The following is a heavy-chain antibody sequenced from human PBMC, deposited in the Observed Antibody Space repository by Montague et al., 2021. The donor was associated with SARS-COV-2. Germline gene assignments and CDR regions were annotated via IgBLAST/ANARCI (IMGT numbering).Heavy chain of an antibody. J-gene: IGHJ4*02. Sequence: SETLSLTCTVSDGSIRSYYWNWMRQTPGKRLEWIGYMHDSRTANYNPSLRSRVTLMVDASRNQFSLELSSVTAADTAMYYCTRLPRGSGTWGYFDYWAQGTLVTVSS. CDR3: TRLPRGSGTWGYFDY. D-gene: IGHD3-10*01. CDR1: DGSIRSYY. V-gene: IGHV4-59*08. CDR2: MHDSRTA.